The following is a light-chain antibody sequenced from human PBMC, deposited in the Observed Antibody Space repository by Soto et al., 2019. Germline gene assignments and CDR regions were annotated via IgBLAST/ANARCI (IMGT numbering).Light chain of an antibody. Sequence: DIVMTQSPLSLPVTPGEPASMSCRSSQILVHSNGYNFLDWYLPKTGQSPQLLIYLASNRASGVPDWFSGSGSGTDFTLTIRRVEAEDVGVYYCMQCLGILPMYTFGQRTKLEIK. CDR3: MQCLGILPMYT. J-gene: IGKJ2*01. CDR1: QILVHSNGYNF. V-gene: IGKV2-28*01. CDR2: LAS.